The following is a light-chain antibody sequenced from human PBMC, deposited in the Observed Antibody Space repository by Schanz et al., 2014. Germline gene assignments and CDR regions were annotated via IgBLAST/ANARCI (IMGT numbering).Light chain of an antibody. CDR2: DVS. J-gene: IGLJ3*02. Sequence: QSVLTQPASVSGSPGQSITLSCTGTSSDVGSYNLVSWYQQHPGKVPKLMIYDVSNRPSGVSNRFSGSKSGNTASLTISGLQAEDEADYYCNSFTSSHTHVFGGGTKLTVL. CDR3: NSFTSSHTHV. CDR1: SSDVGSYNL. V-gene: IGLV2-14*02.